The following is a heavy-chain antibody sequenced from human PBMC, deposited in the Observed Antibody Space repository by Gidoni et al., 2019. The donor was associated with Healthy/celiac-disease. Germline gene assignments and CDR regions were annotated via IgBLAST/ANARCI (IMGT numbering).Heavy chain of an antibody. J-gene: IGHJ4*02. CDR3: ARAQTDDFWSGPSPYYFDY. D-gene: IGHD3-3*01. V-gene: IGHV3-30-3*01. CDR1: GFTFSSYA. CDR2: ISYDGSNK. Sequence: QVQLVESGGGVVQPGRSLRLSCAASGFTFSSYAMHWVRQAPGKGLEWVAVISYDGSNKYYADSVKGRFTISRDNSKNTLYLQMNSLRAEDTAVYYCARAQTDDFWSGPSPYYFDYWGQGTLVTVSS.